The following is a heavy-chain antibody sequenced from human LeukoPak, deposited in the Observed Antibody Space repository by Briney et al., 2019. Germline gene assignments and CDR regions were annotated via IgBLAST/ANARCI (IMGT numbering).Heavy chain of an antibody. CDR1: GFTFTSYA. CDR2: ISSRSSSI. V-gene: IGHV3-21*01. CDR3: AREGGDNGYNEGFDY. D-gene: IGHD5-24*01. Sequence: GGSLRLSCTASGFTFTSYAMSWVRQAPGKGLEWVSSISSRSSSIYYADSVKGRFTISRDNAKNSLYLQMNSLRAEDTAVYYCAREGGDNGYNEGFDYWGQGTLVTVSS. J-gene: IGHJ4*02.